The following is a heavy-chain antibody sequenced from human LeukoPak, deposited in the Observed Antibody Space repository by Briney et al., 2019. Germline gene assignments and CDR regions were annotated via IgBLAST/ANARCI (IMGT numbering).Heavy chain of an antibody. D-gene: IGHD7-27*01. CDR2: IRYDGSNK. CDR3: AKTPRHSPYLGYFDY. Sequence: PGGSLRLSCAGSGFTFSSYGMHWVRQAPGKGLEWVAFIRYDGSNKYYADSVKGRFTISRDNSKNTLYLQMNSLRAEDTAVYYCAKTPRHSPYLGYFDYWGQGTLVTVSS. J-gene: IGHJ4*02. CDR1: GFTFSSYG. V-gene: IGHV3-30*02.